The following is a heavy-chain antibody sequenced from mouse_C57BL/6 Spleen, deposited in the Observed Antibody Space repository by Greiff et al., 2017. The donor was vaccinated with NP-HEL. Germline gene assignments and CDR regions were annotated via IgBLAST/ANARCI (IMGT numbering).Heavy chain of an antibody. V-gene: IGHV5-9-1*02. CDR2: ISSGGDYI. J-gene: IGHJ2*01. CDR1: GFTFSSYA. D-gene: IGHD3-2*02. CDR3: TRDQGSSGYDY. Sequence: EVKLMESGEGLVKPGGSLKLSCAASGFTFSSYAMSWVRQTPEKRLEWVAYISSGGDYIYYADTVKGRFTISRDNARNTLYLQMSSLKSEDTAMYYCTRDQGSSGYDYWGQGTTLTVSS.